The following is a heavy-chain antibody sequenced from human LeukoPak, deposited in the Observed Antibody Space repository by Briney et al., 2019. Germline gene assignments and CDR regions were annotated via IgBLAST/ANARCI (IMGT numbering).Heavy chain of an antibody. V-gene: IGHV1-69*13. Sequence: GASVKVSCKASGGTFSSYAISWVRQAPGQGLEWMGEIIPIFGTANHAQKFQGRVTITADESTSTAYMELSSLRSEDTAVYYCATGGSSGYDFDYWGQGTLVTVSS. D-gene: IGHD5-12*01. CDR1: GGTFSSYA. J-gene: IGHJ4*02. CDR3: ATGGSSGYDFDY. CDR2: IIPIFGTA.